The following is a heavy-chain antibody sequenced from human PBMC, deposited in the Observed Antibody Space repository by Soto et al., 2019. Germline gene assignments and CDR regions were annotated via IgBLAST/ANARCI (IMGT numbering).Heavy chain of an antibody. V-gene: IGHV4-31*02. Sequence: QVPLQESGPGLVKPSETLSFTCNVSGGSISSGGYYWSWIRQLPGKGLEWIGYIYHRGGTYYNPALKRRIIIAVDTSKNQFSLKMTSVTAADTAVYFCARAPGRMMNALRYYYGLDVWGQGTTVTVSS. CDR3: ARAPGRMMNALRYYYGLDV. CDR2: IYHRGGT. J-gene: IGHJ6*02. CDR1: GGSISSGGYY. D-gene: IGHD2-8*01.